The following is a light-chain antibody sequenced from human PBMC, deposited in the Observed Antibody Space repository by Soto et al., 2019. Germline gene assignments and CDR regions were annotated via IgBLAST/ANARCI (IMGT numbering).Light chain of an antibody. CDR2: RNN. Sequence: QSVLTQPPSASGTPGQRVTISCSGSSSNIGSNYVYWYQQLPGTAPKLLIYRNNQRPSGVPDRFSGSKPGTSASLAISGLRSEDEADYYCAAWDDSLSVPYVFGTGTKVTVL. CDR3: AAWDDSLSVPYV. J-gene: IGLJ1*01. CDR1: SSNIGSNY. V-gene: IGLV1-47*01.